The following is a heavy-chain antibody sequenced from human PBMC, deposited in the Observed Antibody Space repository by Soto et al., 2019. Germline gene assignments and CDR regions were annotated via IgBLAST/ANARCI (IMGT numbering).Heavy chain of an antibody. V-gene: IGHV4-30-4*01. CDR1: GDSISSSDSY. J-gene: IGHJ6*02. CDR2: INSSGRT. CDR3: ARFSTLGKDYGVDV. D-gene: IGHD2-2*01. Sequence: QVQLQESGPGLVKPSQTLSLTCSVSGDSISSSDSYWSLIRQAPGKGLEWIGYINSSGRTYYKPSMKSRVSISIDTSTNQFSLRLTSVTVADTAVYFCARFSTLGKDYGVDVGGQGTTVTVSS.